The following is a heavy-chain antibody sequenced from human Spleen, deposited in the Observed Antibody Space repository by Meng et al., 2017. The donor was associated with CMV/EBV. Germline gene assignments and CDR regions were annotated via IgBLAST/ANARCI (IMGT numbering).Heavy chain of an antibody. D-gene: IGHD6-6*01. V-gene: IGHV1-69*05. CDR2: IIPIFGTA. CDR3: ARGGIAARRTLGY. Sequence: SVKVSCKASGGTFSSYAISWVRQVPGQGLEWMGGIIPIFGTANYAQKFQGRVTITTDESTSTAYMELSSLRSEDTAVYYCARGGIAARRTLGYWGQGTLVTVSS. J-gene: IGHJ4*02. CDR1: GGTFSSYA.